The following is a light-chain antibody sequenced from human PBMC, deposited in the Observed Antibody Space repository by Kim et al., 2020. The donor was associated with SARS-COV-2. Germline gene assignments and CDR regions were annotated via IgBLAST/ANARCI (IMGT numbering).Light chain of an antibody. CDR2: AAS. V-gene: IGKV1-39*01. CDR3: QQSYSTHT. Sequence: DIQMTQSPSSLSASVGDRVTITCRASQSISSYLNWYQQKPGKAPKLLIYAASSLQSGVPSRLSGSGSGTDFTLTISSLQPEDFATYYCQQSYSTHTFGQGTKLEI. CDR1: QSISSY. J-gene: IGKJ2*01.